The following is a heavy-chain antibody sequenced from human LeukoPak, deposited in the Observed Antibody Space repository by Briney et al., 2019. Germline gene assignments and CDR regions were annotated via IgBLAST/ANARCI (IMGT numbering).Heavy chain of an antibody. D-gene: IGHD1-7*01. J-gene: IGHJ6*03. CDR3: ARGTGTTWDYYMDV. CDR1: GYTFTSYY. V-gene: IGHV1-69*13. CDR2: IIPIFGTA. Sequence: SVKVSCKASGYTFTSYYMHWVRQAPGQGLEWMGGIIPIFGTANYAQKFQGRVTITADESTSTAYMELSSLRSEDTAVYYCARGTGTTWDYYMDVWGKGTTVTVSS.